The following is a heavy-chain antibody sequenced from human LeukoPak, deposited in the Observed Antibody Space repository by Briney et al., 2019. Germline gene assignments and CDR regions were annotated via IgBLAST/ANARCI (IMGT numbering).Heavy chain of an antibody. CDR2: MNPNSGNT. V-gene: IGHV1-8*01. CDR1: GYTFTSYD. Sequence: ASVNVSCKASGYTFTSYDINWVRQATGQGLEWMGWMNPNSGNTGYAQKFQGRVTMTRNTSISTAYMELSSLRSEDTAVYYCASRFSGSYYSDYCYGMDVWGQGTTVTVSS. J-gene: IGHJ6*02. CDR3: ASRFSGSYYSDYCYGMDV. D-gene: IGHD1-26*01.